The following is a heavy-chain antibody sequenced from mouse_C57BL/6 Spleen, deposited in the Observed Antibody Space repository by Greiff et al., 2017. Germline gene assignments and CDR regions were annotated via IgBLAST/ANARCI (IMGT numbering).Heavy chain of an antibody. CDR1: GYTFTSYW. J-gene: IGHJ4*01. Sequence: QVQLKQPGAELVKPGASVKMSCKASGYTFTSYWITWVKQRPGQGLEWIGDIYPGSGSTNYNEKFKSKATLTVDTSSSTAYMQLSSLTSEDSAVYYCARCYYGSSFMDYWGQGTSVTVSS. CDR2: IYPGSGST. V-gene: IGHV1-55*01. CDR3: ARCYYGSSFMDY. D-gene: IGHD1-1*01.